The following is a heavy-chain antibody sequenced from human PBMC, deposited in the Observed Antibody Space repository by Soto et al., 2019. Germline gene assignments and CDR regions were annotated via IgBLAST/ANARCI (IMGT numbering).Heavy chain of an antibody. D-gene: IGHD1-1*01. V-gene: IGHV3-23*01. J-gene: IGHJ4*02. CDR3: AKDKPGTTSFDY. CDR2: ISDRGDIT. Sequence: GGSLRLSCAASGFTISRDAMSWVRQAPGKGLEWVAAISDRGDITHYADSVKGRFTISRDTSKNTLYLQMNSLRAEDTAVYYCAKDKPGTTSFDYWGRGTLVTVSS. CDR1: GFTISRDA.